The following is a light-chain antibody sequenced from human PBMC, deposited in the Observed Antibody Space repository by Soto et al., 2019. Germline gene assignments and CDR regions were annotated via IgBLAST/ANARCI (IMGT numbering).Light chain of an antibody. J-gene: IGKJ5*01. CDR2: GAS. Sequence: EIVMTQSPATLSVSPWERATVSCRASQSVRSNLAWYQQKPGQAPRLLIYGASTRATGIPARFSGSGSGTEFTLTISRLQSEDFAVYCCQQYNNWPPITFGQGTRLEIK. CDR3: QQYNNWPPIT. CDR1: QSVRSN. V-gene: IGKV3-15*01.